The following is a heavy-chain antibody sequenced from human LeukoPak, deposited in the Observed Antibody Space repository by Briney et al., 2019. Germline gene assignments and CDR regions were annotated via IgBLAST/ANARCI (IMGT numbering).Heavy chain of an antibody. J-gene: IGHJ5*02. D-gene: IGHD3-22*01. V-gene: IGHV2-70*11. CDR3: ARVNYYDSSGPGGFDP. CDR2: IDWDDDK. Sequence: SGPTLVNPTQTLTXTCTFSGFSLSTSGMCVSWIRQPPGKALEWLARIDWDDDKYYSTSLKTRLTISKDTSKNQVVLTMTNMDPVDTATYYCARVNYYDSSGPGGFDPWGQGTLVTVSS. CDR1: GFSLSTSGMC.